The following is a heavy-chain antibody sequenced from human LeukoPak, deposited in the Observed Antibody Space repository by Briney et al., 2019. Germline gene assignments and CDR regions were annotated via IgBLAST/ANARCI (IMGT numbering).Heavy chain of an antibody. D-gene: IGHD2-21*01. Sequence: GGSLRLSCAASGVAFGTYDMSWVRQAPGKGLEWVSVISGSGRSTYYADSVRGRFTISRDNSKNTLYLQVNSLSAEDTAVYYCARDGGGINCWFWAYDYWGQGALVTVPS. CDR3: ARDGGGINCWFWAYDY. CDR2: ISGSGRST. V-gene: IGHV3-23*01. J-gene: IGHJ4*02. CDR1: GVAFGTYD.